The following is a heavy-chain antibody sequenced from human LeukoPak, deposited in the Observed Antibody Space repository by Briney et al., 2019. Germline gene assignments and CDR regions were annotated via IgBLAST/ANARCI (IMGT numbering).Heavy chain of an antibody. Sequence: SETLSLTCTASGGSISSYYWSGIRPPPGKGLEWIGYIYYSGSTNYNPSLKSRVTISVDTSKNQFSLKLSSVTAADTAVYYCARRGGGDRNYYYYGMDVWGQGTTVTVSS. CDR3: ARRGGGDRNYYYYGMDV. CDR2: IYYSGST. V-gene: IGHV4-59*08. D-gene: IGHD2-21*01. J-gene: IGHJ6*02. CDR1: GGSISSYY.